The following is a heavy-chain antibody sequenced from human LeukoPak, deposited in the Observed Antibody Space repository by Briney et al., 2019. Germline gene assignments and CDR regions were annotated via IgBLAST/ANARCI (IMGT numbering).Heavy chain of an antibody. CDR1: GYTFTSYG. D-gene: IGHD3-9*01. CDR3: ARANYDILTGYYHYGMDV. J-gene: IGHJ6*02. Sequence: GTSVKVSCKASGYTFTSYGISWVRQAPGQGLEWMGWISAYNGNTNYAQKLQGRVTMTTDTSTSTAYMELRSLRSDDTAVYYCARANYDILTGYYHYGMDVWGQGTTVTVSS. V-gene: IGHV1-18*01. CDR2: ISAYNGNT.